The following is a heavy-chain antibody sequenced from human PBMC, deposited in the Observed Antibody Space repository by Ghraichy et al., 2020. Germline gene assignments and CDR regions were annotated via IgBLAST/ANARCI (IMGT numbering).Heavy chain of an antibody. Sequence: GEYLNISCAASGFTFSSYAMHWVRQAPGKGLEWVAVISYDGSNKYYADSVKGRFTISRDNSKNTLYLQMNSLRAEDTAVYHCATTSSGWYRGIDYYYYYGMDVWGQGTTVTVSS. CDR3: ATTSSGWYRGIDYYYYYGMDV. CDR1: GFTFSSYA. D-gene: IGHD6-19*01. J-gene: IGHJ6*02. V-gene: IGHV3-30-3*01. CDR2: ISYDGSNK.